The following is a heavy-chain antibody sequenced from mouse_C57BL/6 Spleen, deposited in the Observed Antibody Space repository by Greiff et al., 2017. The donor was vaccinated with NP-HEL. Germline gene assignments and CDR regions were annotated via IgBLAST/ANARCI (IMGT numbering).Heavy chain of an antibody. V-gene: IGHV2-6-1*01. CDR1: GFSLTSYG. CDR2: IWSDGST. D-gene: IGHD2-4*01. CDR3: ARHDDYDEGWFAY. Sequence: QVQLKESGPGLVAPSQSLSITCTVSGFSLTSYGVHWVRQPPGKGLEWLVVIWSDGSTTYNSALKSRLSISKANPKSQVFLKMNSLQTDDTAMYYCARHDDYDEGWFAYWGQGTLVTVSA. J-gene: IGHJ3*01.